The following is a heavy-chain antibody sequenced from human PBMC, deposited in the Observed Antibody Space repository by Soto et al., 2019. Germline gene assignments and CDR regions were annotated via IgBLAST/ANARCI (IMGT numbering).Heavy chain of an antibody. CDR3: ARDRNYYDSSGSSGAFDI. CDR1: GGTFSSYA. CDR2: IIPIFGTA. D-gene: IGHD3-22*01. Sequence: QVQPVQSGAEVKKPGSSAKVSCKASGGTFSSYAISWVRQAPGQGLEWMGGIIPIFGTANYAQKFQGRVTITADESTSTAYMELSSLRSEDTAVYYCARDRNYYDSSGSSGAFDIWGQGTMVTVSS. J-gene: IGHJ3*02. V-gene: IGHV1-69*01.